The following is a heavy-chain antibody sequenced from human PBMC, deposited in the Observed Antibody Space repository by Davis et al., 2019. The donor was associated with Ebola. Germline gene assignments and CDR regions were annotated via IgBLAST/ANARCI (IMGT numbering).Heavy chain of an antibody. J-gene: IGHJ4*02. CDR2: IRSTANSYAT. CDR1: GFTFSGSS. CDR3: TTQGNIVATVHDY. Sequence: GESLKISCAASGFTFSGSSMHWVRQASGQGLAWVSHIRSTANSYATAYGASVKGRFTISRDDSKNTAYLQMNSLKTEDTAVYYCTTQGNIVATVHDYWGQGTLVTVSS. D-gene: IGHD5-12*01. V-gene: IGHV3-73*01.